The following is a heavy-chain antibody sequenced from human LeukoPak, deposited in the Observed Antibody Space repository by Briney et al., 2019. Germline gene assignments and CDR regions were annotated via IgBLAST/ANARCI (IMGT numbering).Heavy chain of an antibody. J-gene: IGHJ4*02. Sequence: SGPVLMQPTETLTLTFSVSGFSLRNARMGVSWIRQPPGKALEWLAHIFSNDEKSYSTSLKSRLTISKDTSKSKVVLTMTNMDPVDTATYYCACYTRPRVIRGVVADYWGQGTLVTVSS. D-gene: IGHD3-10*01. CDR1: GFSLRNARMG. CDR2: IFSNDEK. V-gene: IGHV2-26*04. CDR3: ACYTRPRVIRGVVADY.